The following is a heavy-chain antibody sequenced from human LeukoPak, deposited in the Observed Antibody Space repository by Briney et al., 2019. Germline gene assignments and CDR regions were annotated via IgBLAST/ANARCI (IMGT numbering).Heavy chain of an antibody. J-gene: IGHJ4*02. D-gene: IGHD3-10*01. V-gene: IGHV3-23*01. Sequence: GGSLRLSCEASGFTFSSYAMSWVGQAPAKGLEWVSSITGGGGSTYHTDSVKGRFTISRDNSKNTLYLQMNSLRAEDTAVYYCARSEGRYYGSGSYPPHDYWGQGTLVTVSS. CDR1: GFTFSSYA. CDR2: ITGGGGST. CDR3: ARSEGRYYGSGSYPPHDY.